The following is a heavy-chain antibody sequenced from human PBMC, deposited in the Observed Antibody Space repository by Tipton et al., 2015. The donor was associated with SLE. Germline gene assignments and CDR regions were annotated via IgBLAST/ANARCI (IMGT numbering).Heavy chain of an antibody. V-gene: IGHV4-30-4*08. Sequence: TLSLTCTVSGGSISSGAYHWSWIRQHPGKGLEWIGYISDSGVTYYHPSLRSRVTISIDTSRNQFSLNLNSVTAADTAVYYCARAPYTASSGFDSWGQGTLVTVSS. CDR2: ISDSGVT. CDR3: ARAPYTASSGFDS. J-gene: IGHJ4*02. CDR1: GGSISSGAYH. D-gene: IGHD6-6*01.